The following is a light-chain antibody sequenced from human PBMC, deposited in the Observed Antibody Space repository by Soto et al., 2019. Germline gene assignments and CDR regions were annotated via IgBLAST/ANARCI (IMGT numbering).Light chain of an antibody. CDR1: QNISSY. CDR3: QHYDSLTIT. CDR2: DVS. Sequence: IVLTQSPATLSLSPGKRATLSCRASQNISSYLIWYQKKPGHAPSILIYDVSNRATGIPARFSGSGSGTDFNLTISRLETEDFAVFYCQHYDSLTITVGQGTRLEIK. V-gene: IGKV3-11*01. J-gene: IGKJ5*01.